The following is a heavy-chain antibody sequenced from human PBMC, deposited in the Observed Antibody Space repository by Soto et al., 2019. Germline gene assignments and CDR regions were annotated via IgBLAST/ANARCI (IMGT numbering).Heavy chain of an antibody. CDR2: IIPIFGTA. V-gene: IGHV1-69*13. J-gene: IGHJ6*02. CDR3: ARGIRPGRPGYYYYGMDV. CDR1: GGTFSSYA. Sequence: ASVKVSCKASGGTFSSYAISWVRQAPGQGLEWMGGIIPIFGTANYAQKFQGRVTITADESTSTAYMELSSLRSEDTAVYYCARGIRPGRPGYYYYGMDVWGQGTTVTVSS. D-gene: IGHD1-20*01.